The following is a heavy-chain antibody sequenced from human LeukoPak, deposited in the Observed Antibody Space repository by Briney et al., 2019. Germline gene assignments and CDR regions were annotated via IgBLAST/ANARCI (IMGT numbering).Heavy chain of an antibody. Sequence: SETLSLTCTVSGGSISSYYWGWIRQPPGKGLEWIGSIYYSGSTYYNPSLKSRVTISGDTSKNQFSLKLTSVTAADTAVYYCARTEGDIVPFDYWGQGTLVTVSS. D-gene: IGHD2-15*01. V-gene: IGHV4-39*07. CDR2: IYYSGST. J-gene: IGHJ4*02. CDR3: ARTEGDIVPFDY. CDR1: GGSISSYY.